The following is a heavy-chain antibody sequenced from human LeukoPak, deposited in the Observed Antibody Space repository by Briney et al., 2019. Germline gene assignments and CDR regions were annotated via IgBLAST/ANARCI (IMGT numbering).Heavy chain of an antibody. CDR1: GFTFPTYG. V-gene: IGHV3-48*01. Sequence: GGSLRLSCGASGFTFPTYGMTWVRQAPGKGLEWVSYITIGSSTIYYADSVRGRFTISRDNAKNSLYLQMNSLRAEDTAVYYCAREEYSYGYNYWGQGTLVTVSS. CDR3: AREEYSYGYNY. D-gene: IGHD5-18*01. J-gene: IGHJ4*02. CDR2: ITIGSSTI.